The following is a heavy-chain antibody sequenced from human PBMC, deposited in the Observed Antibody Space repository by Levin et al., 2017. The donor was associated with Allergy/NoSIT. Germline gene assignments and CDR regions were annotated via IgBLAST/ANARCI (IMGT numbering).Heavy chain of an antibody. CDR2: IGSTSYDI. CDR1: GFTFSDYT. J-gene: IGHJ4*02. CDR3: TRSYMADGGTRAFDS. V-gene: IGHV3-21*01. D-gene: IGHD2-2*02. Sequence: ASVKVSCAASGFTFSDYTMNWVRQAPGKGLEWVSSIGSTSYDIVYADSVRGRLTVSRDNAKSSLYLQMSSLRAEDTAVYYCTRSYMADGGTRAFDSWGQGTLVTVSS.